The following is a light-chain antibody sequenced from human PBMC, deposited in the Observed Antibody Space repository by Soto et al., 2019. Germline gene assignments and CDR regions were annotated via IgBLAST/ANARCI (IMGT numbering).Light chain of an antibody. CDR3: QQYGSSGT. Sequence: EIVLTHSPGTLSLSPFEIATLSFRASQTLSNSFIAWYQQKPGQAPRLLIYDTSSRATGVPDRFSGSGSGTDFTLTISRLEPEDFAVYYCQQYGSSGTFGQGTKVDI. J-gene: IGKJ1*01. CDR2: DTS. V-gene: IGKV3-20*01. CDR1: QTLSNSF.